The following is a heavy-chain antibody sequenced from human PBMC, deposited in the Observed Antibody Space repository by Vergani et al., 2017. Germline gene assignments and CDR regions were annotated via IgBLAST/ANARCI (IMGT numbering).Heavy chain of an antibody. V-gene: IGHV3-21*01. Sequence: EVQLVESGGGLVKPGGSLRLPCAASGFTFSSYSMNWVRQAPGKGLDWVSSISSSSSYIYYADSVKGRFTISRDNTKNSLYLQMNSLRAEDTAVYYCAGALQHSGSYGHFDYWGQGTLVTVSS. D-gene: IGHD1-26*01. J-gene: IGHJ4*02. CDR3: AGALQHSGSYGHFDY. CDR2: ISSSSSYI. CDR1: GFTFSSYS.